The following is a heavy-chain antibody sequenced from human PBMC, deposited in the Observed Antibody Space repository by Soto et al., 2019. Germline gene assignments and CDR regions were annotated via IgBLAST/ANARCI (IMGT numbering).Heavy chain of an antibody. J-gene: IGHJ4*02. CDR3: ARDLSGSSGWLFFDY. D-gene: IGHD6-19*01. CDR2: IYYSGST. V-gene: IGHV4-61*01. CDR1: GGSVSSGSYY. Sequence: SETLSLTCTVFGGSVSSGSYYWSWIRQPPGKGLEWIGYIYYSGSTNYNPSLKSRVTISVDTSKNQFSLKLSSVTAADTAVYYCARDLSGSSGWLFFDYWGQGTLVTVSS.